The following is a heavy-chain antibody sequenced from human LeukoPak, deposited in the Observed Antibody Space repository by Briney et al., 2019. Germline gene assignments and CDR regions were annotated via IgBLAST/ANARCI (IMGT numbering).Heavy chain of an antibody. J-gene: IGHJ6*03. CDR2: ISGSGGGT. CDR1: GFTFSSYT. D-gene: IGHD3-16*02. CDR3: SKLSRLDSMDV. V-gene: IGHV3-23*01. Sequence: GGSLRLSCAASGFTFSSYTMNWVRQAPWKGLEWVSSISGSGGGTYHADSVKGRFTISRDNSKNTLFLQMNSLRAEDTAVYYCSKLSRLDSMDVWGKGTPVTVSS.